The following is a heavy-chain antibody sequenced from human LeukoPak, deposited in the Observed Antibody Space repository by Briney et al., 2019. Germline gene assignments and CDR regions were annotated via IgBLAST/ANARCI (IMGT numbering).Heavy chain of an antibody. Sequence: ASVKVSCKVSGYTLTELSMHWVRQAPGKGLEWMGGFDPEDGETIYAQKFQGRVTMTEDTSTDPAYMELSRLRSEDTAVHYCATASGGRGQLRFLSNWFDPWGQGTLVTVSS. D-gene: IGHD3-3*01. J-gene: IGHJ5*02. CDR1: GYTLTELS. V-gene: IGHV1-24*01. CDR2: FDPEDGET. CDR3: ATASGGRGQLRFLSNWFDP.